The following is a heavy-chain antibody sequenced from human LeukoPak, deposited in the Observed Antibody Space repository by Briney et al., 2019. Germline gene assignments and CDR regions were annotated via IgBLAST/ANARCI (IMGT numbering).Heavy chain of an antibody. J-gene: IGHJ6*02. CDR2: INWNGGGA. CDR1: GYSFKDYG. CDR3: AKHLTATNTYIFFGLDV. Sequence: GGSLRLSCAATGYSFKDYGMHWVRQPPGKGLEWFSAINWNGGGADYADSVKGRFTIFRDNAKNSLYLQLSSLRPEDTALYYCAKHLTATNTYIFFGLDVWGQGTSVTVSS. V-gene: IGHV3-9*01. D-gene: IGHD1-26*01.